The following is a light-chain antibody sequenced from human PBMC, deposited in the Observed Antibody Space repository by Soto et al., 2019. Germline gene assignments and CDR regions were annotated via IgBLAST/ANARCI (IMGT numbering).Light chain of an antibody. Sequence: DIQMTQSPSTLSASVGDRATITCRASQSISSWLAWYQQKPGKDPELLIYDASSLESGVPSRFSGSGSGTEFTLTISSLQPDDFATYYCQQYSSYSRTFGQGTKVEIK. CDR1: QSISSW. V-gene: IGKV1-5*01. CDR3: QQYSSYSRT. CDR2: DAS. J-gene: IGKJ1*01.